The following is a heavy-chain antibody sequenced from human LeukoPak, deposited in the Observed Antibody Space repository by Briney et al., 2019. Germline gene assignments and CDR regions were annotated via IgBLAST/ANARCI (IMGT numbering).Heavy chain of an antibody. D-gene: IGHD6-13*01. CDR3: ARGSAAAGTDFEY. CDR1: GFTFSSYS. Sequence: PGGSLRLSCAASGFTFSSYSMNWVRQAPGKGLEWVSLISGSGGTTYYADSVKGRFTISRDNAKNSLHLQVNSLRAEDTALYYCARGSAAAGTDFEYWGQGTLVTVSS. J-gene: IGHJ4*02. CDR2: ISGSGGTT. V-gene: IGHV3-48*04.